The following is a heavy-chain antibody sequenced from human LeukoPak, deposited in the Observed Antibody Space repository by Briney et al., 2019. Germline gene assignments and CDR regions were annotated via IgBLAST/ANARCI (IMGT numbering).Heavy chain of an antibody. CDR2: ISGSGGST. CDR1: GFTFSSYA. D-gene: IGHD1-26*01. V-gene: IGHV3-23*01. CDR3: AKQFLVGATSGLYYMDV. Sequence: GGSLRLSCAASGFTFSSYAMSWVRQAPGKGLEWVSAISGSGGSTYYADSVKGRFTISRDNSKNTLYLQMNSLRAEDTAVYYCAKQFLVGATSGLYYMDVWGKGTTVTVSS. J-gene: IGHJ6*03.